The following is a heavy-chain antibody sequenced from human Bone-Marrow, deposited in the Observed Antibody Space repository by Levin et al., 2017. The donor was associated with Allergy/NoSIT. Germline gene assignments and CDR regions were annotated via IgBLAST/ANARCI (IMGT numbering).Heavy chain of an antibody. Sequence: GGSLRLSCAASGLSFSFDSTGLHWVRQAPGKGLEWVAVISHDGGETSYGDSVKGRFTISRDNSKNMLFLQMNSLRGDDTAVYYCAGKYKVSTGYYGLDVWGQGTTVTVSS. CDR3: AGKYKVSTGYYGLDV. V-gene: IGHV3-30*03. J-gene: IGHJ6*02. CDR2: ISHDGGET. D-gene: IGHD5/OR15-5a*01. CDR1: GLSFSFDSTG.